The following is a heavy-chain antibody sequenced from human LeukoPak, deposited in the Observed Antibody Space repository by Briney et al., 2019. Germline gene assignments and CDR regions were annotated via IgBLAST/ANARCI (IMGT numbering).Heavy chain of an antibody. V-gene: IGHV1-46*01. CDR3: ARGIAAAGTWSRVGAFDI. D-gene: IGHD6-13*01. CDR1: GYTFTSYY. CDR2: INPSGGST. J-gene: IGHJ3*02. Sequence: ASVKVSCKASGYTFTSYYMHWVRQAPGQGLEWMGIINPSGGSTSYAQKFQGRVTMTRDTSTSTVYMELSSLRSEDTAVYYCARGIAAAGTWSRVGAFDIWGQGTMVTVSS.